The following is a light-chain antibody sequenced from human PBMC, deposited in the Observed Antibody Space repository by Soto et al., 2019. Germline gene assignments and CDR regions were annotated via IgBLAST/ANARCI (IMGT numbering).Light chain of an antibody. V-gene: IGKV3-15*01. CDR3: HQHNNWWT. CDR1: QSVSSN. J-gene: IGKJ1*01. Sequence: EVVMTESPSTLSVSACESATRSFRASQSVSSNLAWYQQKPGQAPRLLIYGASTRAAGIPARFSGSGSGTDFTLTITSLQSEDFGVYYCHQHNNWWTFGQGTKVDI. CDR2: GAS.